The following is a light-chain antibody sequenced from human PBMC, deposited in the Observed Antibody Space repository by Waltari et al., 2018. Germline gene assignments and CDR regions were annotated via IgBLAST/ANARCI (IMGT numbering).Light chain of an antibody. CDR3: SSYTTGSTRYV. J-gene: IGLJ1*01. CDR1: SSDLGAYNF. V-gene: IGLV2-14*03. CDR2: DVN. Sequence: QSALTQPASVSGSPGQSITISCTGTSSDLGAYNFVSWYQKHPGKAPKVMIYDVNKRPSGVFSRFSGSKSGNTASLTISGLQAEDEADYYCSSYTTGSTRYVFGSGTKVTVL.